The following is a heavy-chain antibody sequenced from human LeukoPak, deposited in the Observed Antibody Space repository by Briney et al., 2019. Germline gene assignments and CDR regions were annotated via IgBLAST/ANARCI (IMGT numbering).Heavy chain of an antibody. CDR3: ARLATDRSGYYRPRRGNYFDY. V-gene: IGHV4-39*01. CDR1: GGSISSSSYY. J-gene: IGHJ4*02. Sequence: SATLSLTCTVSGGSISSSSYYWGWIRQPPGKGLAWIGSIYYSGSTYYAPSLKSRVTISVDTSKNQFSLKLSSLTAADTAVYYCARLATDRSGYYRPRRGNYFDYWGQGTLVTVSS. D-gene: IGHD3-22*01. CDR2: IYYSGST.